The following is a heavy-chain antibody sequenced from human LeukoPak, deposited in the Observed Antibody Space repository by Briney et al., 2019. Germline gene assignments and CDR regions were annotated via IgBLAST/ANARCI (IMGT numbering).Heavy chain of an antibody. CDR1: GFTFSSYA. J-gene: IGHJ4*02. Sequence: GRSLRLSCAASGFTFSSYAMHWVRQAPGKGLEWVAVISYDGSNKYYADSVKGRFTISRDNSKNTLYLQMNSLRAEDTAVYYCASGITYYYDSSGYGDYWGQGTLVTVSP. CDR2: ISYDGSNK. D-gene: IGHD3-22*01. CDR3: ASGITYYYDSSGYGDY. V-gene: IGHV3-30-3*01.